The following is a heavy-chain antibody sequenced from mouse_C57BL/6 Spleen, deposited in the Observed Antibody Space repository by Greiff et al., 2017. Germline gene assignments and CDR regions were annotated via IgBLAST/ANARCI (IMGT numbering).Heavy chain of an antibody. D-gene: IGHD2-2*01. CDR1: GYTFTDYE. Sequence: QVQLKESGAELVRPGASVTLSCKASGYTFTDYEMHWVKQTPVHGLEWLGAIDPETGGTAYNQKFKGKAILTADKSSRTAYMALRSLTSEDSAVYYGTRGSTMVTTSYWYFDVWGTGTTVTVSS. CDR2: IDPETGGT. V-gene: IGHV1-15*01. CDR3: TRGSTMVTTSYWYFDV. J-gene: IGHJ1*03.